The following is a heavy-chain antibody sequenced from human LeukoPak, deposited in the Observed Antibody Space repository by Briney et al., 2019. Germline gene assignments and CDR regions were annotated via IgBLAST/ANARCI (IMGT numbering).Heavy chain of an antibody. J-gene: IGHJ4*02. CDR3: ARGSVRVVRGVTDN. CDR1: GGSFSGYY. CDR2: INHSGST. V-gene: IGHV4-34*01. D-gene: IGHD3-10*01. Sequence: SETLSLTCAVYGGSFSGYYWRWIRQPPGKGLEWIGEINHSGSTNYKPFLKNRVIISVDTSKNQLPLKLSSVTAADTAVYYCARGSVRVVRGVTDNWGQGTLVTVSS.